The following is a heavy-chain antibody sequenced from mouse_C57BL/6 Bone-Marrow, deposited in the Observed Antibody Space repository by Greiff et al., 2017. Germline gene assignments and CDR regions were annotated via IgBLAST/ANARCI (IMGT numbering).Heavy chain of an antibody. J-gene: IGHJ3*01. CDR1: GFSLTSSG. D-gene: IGHD3-2*02. CDR2: IWSGGST. V-gene: IGHV2-2*01. CDR3: ARDYGQLRLPAY. Sequence: VKLMESGPGLVQPSQSLSITCTVSGFSLTSSGVHWVRQSPGKGLEWLGVIWSGGSTDYNAAFISRLSISKDNSKSQFFFKMNRLQADDTAIYYCARDYGQLRLPAYWGQGTLVTVSA.